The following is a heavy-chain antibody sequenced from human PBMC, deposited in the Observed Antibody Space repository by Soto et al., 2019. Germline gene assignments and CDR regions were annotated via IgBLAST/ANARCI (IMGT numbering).Heavy chain of an antibody. J-gene: IGHJ4*02. Sequence: QVQLVQSGAEVKKPGSSVKVSCKASGGTFSSYTISWVRQAPGPGLEWMGRIIPILGIANYAQKFQGRVTITADKYTSTAYMERGSLRSEDTAVYYCAPHCSGGSGSSGEWYWGQVTLVTVAS. V-gene: IGHV1-69*02. CDR2: IIPILGIA. CDR1: GGTFSSYT. D-gene: IGHD2-15*01. CDR3: APHCSGGSGSSGEWY.